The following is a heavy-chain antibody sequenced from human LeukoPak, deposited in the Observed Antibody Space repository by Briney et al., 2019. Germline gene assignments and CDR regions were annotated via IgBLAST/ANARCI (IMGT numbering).Heavy chain of an antibody. V-gene: IGHV3-74*03. CDR2: INSDGIST. D-gene: IGHD6-25*01. CDR1: GFTFSDYW. J-gene: IGHJ4*02. CDR3: ARDGRIAAGDTRMLDC. Sequence: GGSLRLSCAASGFTFSDYWIHWVRQAPGEGLVWVSRINSDGISTEYADSVRGRFTISRDNAKNTLYLEMNSLRAEDTAVYFCARDGRIAAGDTRMLDCWGQGTLVTVAS.